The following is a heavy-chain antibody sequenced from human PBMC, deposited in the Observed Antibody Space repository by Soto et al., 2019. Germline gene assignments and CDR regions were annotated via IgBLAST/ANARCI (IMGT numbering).Heavy chain of an antibody. J-gene: IGHJ6*02. CDR2: IDPSDSYT. CDR1: GYSFTSYW. V-gene: IGHV5-10-1*01. CDR3: ARLLVATTMGYYYGMDV. Sequence: GESLKISCKGSGYSFTSYWISWVRQMPGKGLEWMGRIDPSDSYTNYSPSFQGHVTISADKSISTAYLQWSSLKASDTAMYYCARLLVATTMGYYYGMDVWGQGTTVTVSS. D-gene: IGHD5-12*01.